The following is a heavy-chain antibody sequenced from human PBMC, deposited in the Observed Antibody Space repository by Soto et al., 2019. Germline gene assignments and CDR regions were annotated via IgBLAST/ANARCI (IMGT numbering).Heavy chain of an antibody. CDR2: IYYSGST. D-gene: IGHD3-3*01. V-gene: IGHV4-30-4*01. J-gene: IGHJ6*02. Sequence: SETLSLTCTVSGGSISSGDYYWSWIRQPPGKGLEWIGYIYYSGSTYYNPSLKSRVTISVDTSKNQFSLKLSSVTAADTAVSYWARGISWGTYYVFGGGSYGRDVWGQRTTVTVSS. CDR1: GGSISSGDYY. CDR3: ARGISWGTYYVFGGGSYGRDV.